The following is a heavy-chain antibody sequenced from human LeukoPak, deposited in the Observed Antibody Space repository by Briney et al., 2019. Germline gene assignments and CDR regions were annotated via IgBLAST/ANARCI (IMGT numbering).Heavy chain of an antibody. V-gene: IGHV4-4*07. Sequence: SETLSLTCTVSGGSISSYYWSWIRQPAGKGLEWIGRIYTSGSTNYNPSLKSRVTMSVDTSKNQFSLKLSSVTAADTAVYYCARDLSNRGRDYYYYMDVWGKGTTVTVSS. J-gene: IGHJ6*03. D-gene: IGHD7-27*01. CDR3: ARDLSNRGRDYYYYMDV. CDR2: IYTSGST. CDR1: GGSISSYY.